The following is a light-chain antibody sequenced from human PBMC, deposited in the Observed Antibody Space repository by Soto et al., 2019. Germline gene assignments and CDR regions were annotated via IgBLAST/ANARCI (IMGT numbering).Light chain of an antibody. CDR1: RRVVSGY. CDR3: QQYADSPT. V-gene: IGKV3-20*01. CDR2: GAS. Sequence: DIVLTQSPGTLSLSPGVRATVSCRASRRVVSGYVAWYQQKPGQAPRLVIFGASTRAADIPDRFSGGGSGTDSTLTISGLEPEDFAVYYCQQYADSPTFCGGTKVEIK. J-gene: IGKJ4*01.